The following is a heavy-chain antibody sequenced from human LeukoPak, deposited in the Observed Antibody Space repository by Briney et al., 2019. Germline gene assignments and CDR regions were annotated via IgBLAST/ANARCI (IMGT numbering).Heavy chain of an antibody. CDR2: INTDGSIT. J-gene: IGHJ4*02. V-gene: IGHV3-74*01. Sequence: GGSLRLSCAASGVTFSVYWIHWVRQSPEKGLVWVSSINTDGSITDYADSVKGRFTISRDNSKNTLYLQMNSLRAEDTAVYYCARETSSGPFGYFDYWGQGTLVTVSS. D-gene: IGHD6-19*01. CDR1: GVTFSVYW. CDR3: ARETSSGPFGYFDY.